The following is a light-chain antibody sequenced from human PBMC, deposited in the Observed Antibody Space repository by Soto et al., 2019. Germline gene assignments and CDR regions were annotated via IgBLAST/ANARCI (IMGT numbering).Light chain of an antibody. Sequence: QSALTQPPSVSGSPGQSVTISCTGTSSDVGSYNRVSWYQQPPGTAPKLLIYEVSNRPSGVPDRVSGSKSGNTASLAISGLQAEDEAAHYCSSYTSSSTCVFGTGTKVTVL. CDR3: SSYTSSSTCV. CDR2: EVS. V-gene: IGLV2-18*02. J-gene: IGLJ1*01. CDR1: SSDVGSYNR.